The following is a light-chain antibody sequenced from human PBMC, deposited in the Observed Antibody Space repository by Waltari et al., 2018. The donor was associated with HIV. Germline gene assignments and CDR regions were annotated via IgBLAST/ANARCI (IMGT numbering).Light chain of an antibody. J-gene: IGLJ2*01. Sequence: SALTLPASVSGAPGQSITISSTYTRREVSTLKLCSLSQQHPGKAPKLMIYEVSKRPSGVSDRFSGSKSGDTASLTISGLQAEDEADYYCCSYVSNVIFGGGTKLTVL. V-gene: IGLV2-23*02. CDR3: CSYVSNVI. CDR2: EVS. CDR1: RREVSTLKL.